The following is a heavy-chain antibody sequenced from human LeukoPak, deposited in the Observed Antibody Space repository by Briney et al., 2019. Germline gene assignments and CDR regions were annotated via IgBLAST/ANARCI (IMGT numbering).Heavy chain of an antibody. CDR2: IIPIYGTK. CDR3: ARGYRSSIKCFYWYYMDV. CDR1: GGTFSSNA. Sequence: AASVKVSCKTSGGTFSSNAISWVRQAPGQGLEWMGGIIPIYGTKNCAQKFQGRVTFNADESTTTACMELSSLRSEDTAVYYCARGYRSSIKCFYWYYMDVWGKGTTVTVSS. J-gene: IGHJ6*03. V-gene: IGHV1-69*01. D-gene: IGHD2-2*01.